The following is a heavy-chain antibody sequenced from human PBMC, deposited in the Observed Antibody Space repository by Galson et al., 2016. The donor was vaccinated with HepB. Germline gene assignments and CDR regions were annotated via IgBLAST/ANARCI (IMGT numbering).Heavy chain of an antibody. V-gene: IGHV4-39*01. CDR3: ARPRRRAADGSFAGFDY. J-gene: IGHJ4*02. D-gene: IGHD6-13*01. CDR1: GDSISSSNYY. Sequence: SETLSLTCTVSGDSISSSNYYWGWIRQPPGKGLEWIGNIYHSGNTHYNPSLKSRVTISVDTSKTQFSLMLSSVSAPDTAVYFCARPRRRAADGSFAGFDYWGQGTLVTVSS. CDR2: IYHSGNT.